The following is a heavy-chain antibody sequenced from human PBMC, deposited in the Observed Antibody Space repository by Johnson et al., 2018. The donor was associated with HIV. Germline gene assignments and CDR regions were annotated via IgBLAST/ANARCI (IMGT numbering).Heavy chain of an antibody. CDR1: GIAFSTNW. CDR3: ARVQLLADDVFNI. J-gene: IGHJ3*02. D-gene: IGHD3-10*01. CDR2: INSDGRST. Sequence: MLLVESGADLVQPGGSLRLSCVGSGIAFSTNWMHWVRQAPGKGLVWVSRINSDGRSTSYADSVKGRFTISRDNAKNTLYLQMDSLGAEDTAVYYCARVQLLADDVFNIWGQGTMVTVSS. V-gene: IGHV3-74*02.